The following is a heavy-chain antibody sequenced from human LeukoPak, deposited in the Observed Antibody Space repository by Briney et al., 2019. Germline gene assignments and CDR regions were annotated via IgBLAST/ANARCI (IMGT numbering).Heavy chain of an antibody. Sequence: GGSLRLSCAASGFTFSSYEMNWVRQPPGKGLEGVSYISSSDSTIYYADSVKGRFTISRDNAKNSLYLQMNSLRAEDTAVYYCATNDGYNYYFDYWGQGTLVTVSS. D-gene: IGHD5-24*01. CDR1: GFTFSSYE. CDR3: ATNDGYNYYFDY. V-gene: IGHV3-48*03. J-gene: IGHJ4*02. CDR2: ISSSDSTI.